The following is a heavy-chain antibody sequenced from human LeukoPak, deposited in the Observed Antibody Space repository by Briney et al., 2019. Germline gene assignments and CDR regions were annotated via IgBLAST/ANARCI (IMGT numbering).Heavy chain of an antibody. CDR2: IRSKANSYAT. CDR1: GFTFSGSA. CDR3: TRSLPYSSNQGFDP. Sequence: GGSLRLSCAASGFTFSGSAMHWVRQASGKGLEWVGRIRSKANSYATAYAASVKGRFTISRDDSKNTAYLQMNSLKTEDTAVYYCTRSLPYSSNQGFDPWGQGTLVTVSS. J-gene: IGHJ5*02. D-gene: IGHD6-13*01. V-gene: IGHV3-73*01.